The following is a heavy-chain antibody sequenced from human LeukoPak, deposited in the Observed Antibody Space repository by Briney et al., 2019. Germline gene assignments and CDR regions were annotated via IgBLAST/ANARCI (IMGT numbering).Heavy chain of an antibody. CDR2: IKQDGSEK. D-gene: IGHD6-13*01. J-gene: IGHJ1*01. V-gene: IGHV3-7*01. CDR1: GFTFSSYW. Sequence: PGGSLRLSCAASGFTFSSYWMSWVRQAPGRGLEWVANIKQDGSEKYYVDSVKGRFTISRDNAKNSLYLQMNSLRAEDTAVYYCARGSIAAAGTAEYFQHWGQGTLVTVSS. CDR3: ARGSIAAAGTAEYFQH.